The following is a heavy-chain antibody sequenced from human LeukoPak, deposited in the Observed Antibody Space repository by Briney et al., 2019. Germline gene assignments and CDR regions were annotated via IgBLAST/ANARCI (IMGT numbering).Heavy chain of an antibody. D-gene: IGHD3-10*01. CDR2: FDPEDGET. Sequence: ASVKVSCKVSGYTLTELSMHWVRQAPGKGLEWMGGFDPEDGETIYAQKFQGRVTMTEDTSTDTAYMELSSLRSEDTAVYYCATPARFYYGSGSYYKSWGQGTLATVSS. CDR3: ATPARFYYGSGSYYKS. CDR1: GYTLTELS. J-gene: IGHJ5*02. V-gene: IGHV1-24*01.